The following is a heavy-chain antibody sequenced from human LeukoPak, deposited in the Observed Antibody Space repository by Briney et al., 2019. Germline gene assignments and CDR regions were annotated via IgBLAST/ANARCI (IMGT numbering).Heavy chain of an antibody. V-gene: IGHV3-7*01. CDR2: IKQDGSEK. CDR1: GFTFSSYW. J-gene: IGHJ5*02. CDR3: ARDLLDFWSGYFWFDP. D-gene: IGHD3-3*01. Sequence: GSLRLSCAASGFTFSSYWMSWVRQAPGKGLEWVANIKQDGSEKYYVDSVKGRFTISRDNAKNSLYLQMNSLRAEDTAVYCCARDLLDFWSGYFWFDPWGQGTLVTVSS.